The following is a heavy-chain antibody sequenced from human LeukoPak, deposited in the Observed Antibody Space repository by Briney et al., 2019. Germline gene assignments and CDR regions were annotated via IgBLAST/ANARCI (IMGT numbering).Heavy chain of an antibody. CDR1: AYTFTGYY. CDR2: INPDSGGT. D-gene: IGHD3-22*01. V-gene: IGHV1-2*02. Sequence: ASVKVSCTSSAYTFTGYYIHWVRQAPGQGLEWMGWINPDSGGTKYAQKFQGRVTMTRDTSISTAYMELSRLTSDDTAVYYCAREGQYYDTSGFFDYWGQGTLVTVSS. J-gene: IGHJ4*02. CDR3: AREGQYYDTSGFFDY.